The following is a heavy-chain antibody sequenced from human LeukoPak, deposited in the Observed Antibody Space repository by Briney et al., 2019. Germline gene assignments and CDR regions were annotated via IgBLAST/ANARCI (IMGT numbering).Heavy chain of an antibody. CDR3: ARDLYRAMDV. CDR1: GFTFSSYA. Sequence: GGSLRLSCAASGFTFSSYAMHWVRQAPGKGLEWVAVISYDGSNKYYADSVKGRFTISRDNSKNTLYLQMNSLRAEDTAVYYCARDLYRAMDVWGKGTTVTVSS. D-gene: IGHD4-11*01. J-gene: IGHJ6*03. CDR2: ISYDGSNK. V-gene: IGHV3-30*01.